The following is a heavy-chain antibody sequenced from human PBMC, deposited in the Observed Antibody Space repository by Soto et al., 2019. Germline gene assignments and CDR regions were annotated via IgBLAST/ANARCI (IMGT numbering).Heavy chain of an antibody. CDR1: GGSISSSSYY. D-gene: IGHD3-10*01. J-gene: IGHJ5*02. V-gene: IGHV4-39*01. CDR3: ARSITMVRGVIFLPPLFDP. CDR2: IYYSGST. Sequence: WETLSLTCTVSGGSISSSSYYWGWIRQPPGKGLEWIGSIYYSGSTYYNPSLKSRVTISVDTSKNQFSLKLSSVTAADTAVYYCARSITMVRGVIFLPPLFDPCGQGTLVTVSS.